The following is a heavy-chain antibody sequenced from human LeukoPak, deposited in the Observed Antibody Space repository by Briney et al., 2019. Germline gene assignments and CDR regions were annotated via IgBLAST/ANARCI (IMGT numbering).Heavy chain of an antibody. Sequence: GGSLRLSCAASGFTFSSYAMSWVRQAPGKGLEWVSAISGSGGSTYYADSVKGRFAISRDNSKNTLYLQMNSLRAEDTAVYYCAKREDIVVVPAAILLSPIDYWGQGTMVTVSS. J-gene: IGHJ4*02. CDR1: GFTFSSYA. CDR3: AKREDIVVVPAAILLSPIDY. CDR2: ISGSGGST. D-gene: IGHD2-2*01. V-gene: IGHV3-23*01.